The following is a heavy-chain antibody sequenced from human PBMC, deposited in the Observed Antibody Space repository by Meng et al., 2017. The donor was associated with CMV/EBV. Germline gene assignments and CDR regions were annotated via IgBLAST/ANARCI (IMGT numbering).Heavy chain of an antibody. CDR1: GGTFSSYA. CDR3: AIAYCGGDCYSGVGYYGMDV. V-gene: IGHV1-69*05. J-gene: IGHJ6*02. Sequence: SVKVSCKACGGTFSSYAISWVRQAPGQGLEWMGGIIPIFGTANYAQKFQGRVTITTDESTSTAYMELSSLRSEDTAVYYCAIAYCGGDCYSGVGYYGMDVWGQGTTVTVSS. D-gene: IGHD2-21*01. CDR2: IIPIFGTA.